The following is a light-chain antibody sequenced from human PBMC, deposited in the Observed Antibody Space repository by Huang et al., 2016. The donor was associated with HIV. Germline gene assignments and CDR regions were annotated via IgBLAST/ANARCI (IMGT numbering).Light chain of an antibody. V-gene: IGKV3-11*01. J-gene: IGKJ1*01. CDR2: DAS. CDR1: QSVRNY. Sequence: EIVLTQSPATLSLSPGERATLSCRASQSVRNYLAWYQQKPGQAPRLLIHDASNRATGTPARFSVSGFGTDFTITISSLEPEDFAVYYCQQRSDWPPWTFGQGTKVEIK. CDR3: QQRSDWPPWT.